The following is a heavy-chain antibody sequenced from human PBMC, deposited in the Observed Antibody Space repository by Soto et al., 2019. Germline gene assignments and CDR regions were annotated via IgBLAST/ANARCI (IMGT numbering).Heavy chain of an antibody. D-gene: IGHD6-13*01. Sequence: PGGSLRLSCVASGLTVSNNHMSWVRQAPGKGLEWVSVTYSGGSTYYADSVKGRFTISRDNSKNTLDLQMNSLRAEDTAVYYCARGYNSNWFSMDVWGKGTTVTVSS. CDR2: TYSGGST. V-gene: IGHV3-66*01. J-gene: IGHJ6*03. CDR3: ARGYNSNWFSMDV. CDR1: GLTVSNNH.